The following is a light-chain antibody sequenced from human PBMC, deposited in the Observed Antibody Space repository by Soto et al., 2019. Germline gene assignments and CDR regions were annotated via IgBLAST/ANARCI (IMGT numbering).Light chain of an antibody. Sequence: DIQMTQSPSTLSASVGDRVTITCRASQSISRWLAWHQQKPGKAPKLLIYDVSSLESGLPSRFSGSGSGPEFTLTISSLQPDDFAAYYCQQYNDYPLTFGGGTKVEIK. CDR1: QSISRW. J-gene: IGKJ4*01. CDR2: DVS. CDR3: QQYNDYPLT. V-gene: IGKV1-5*01.